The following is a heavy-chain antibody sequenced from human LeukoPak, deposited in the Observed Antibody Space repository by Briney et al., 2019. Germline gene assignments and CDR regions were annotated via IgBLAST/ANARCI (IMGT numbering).Heavy chain of an antibody. CDR2: FKTKTDGGTT. D-gene: IGHD3-3*01. J-gene: IGHJ3*02. CDR1: GFSFSSYW. CDR3: TTDNWRGLDVFDI. V-gene: IGHV3-15*01. Sequence: PGGSLRLSCAAPGFSFSSYWMSWVRQAPGKGLEWVGRFKTKTDGGTTDYAAPVKGRFTISRDASKNTLYLQMDSLKTGDTAMYYCTTDNWRGLDVFDIWGQGTMVTVSS.